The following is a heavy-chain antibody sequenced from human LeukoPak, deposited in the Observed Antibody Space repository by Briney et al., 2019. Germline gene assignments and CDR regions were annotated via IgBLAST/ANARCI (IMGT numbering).Heavy chain of an antibody. V-gene: IGHV3-11*01. CDR2: ISSSGSTI. CDR1: GFTFSDYY. D-gene: IGHD6-13*01. J-gene: IGHJ4*02. Sequence: GGSLRLSCAASGFTFSDYYMSWIRQAPGKGLEWVSYISSSGSTIYYADSVKGRFTISRDNAKNSLYLQMNSRRAEDTAVYYCARMAAAVDFDYWGQGTLVTVSS. CDR3: ARMAAAVDFDY.